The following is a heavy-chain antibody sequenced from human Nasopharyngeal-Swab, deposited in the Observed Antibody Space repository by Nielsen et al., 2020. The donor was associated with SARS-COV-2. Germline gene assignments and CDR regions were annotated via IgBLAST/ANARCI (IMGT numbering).Heavy chain of an antibody. Sequence: GESLKISCSASGFTFSNYAMHWVRQAPGKGLEYVSAISSIGVASYYADSVKGRFTISRDNSKSTQYLQMSSLRAEDTAIYYCVKDISGSWGFDFWGQGTLVTVSS. V-gene: IGHV3-64D*06. CDR2: ISSIGVAS. D-gene: IGHD6-13*01. CDR1: GFTFSNYA. J-gene: IGHJ4*02. CDR3: VKDISGSWGFDF.